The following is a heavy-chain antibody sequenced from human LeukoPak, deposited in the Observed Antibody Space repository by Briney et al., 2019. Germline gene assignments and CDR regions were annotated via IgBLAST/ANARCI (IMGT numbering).Heavy chain of an antibody. CDR1: GFTFGSYG. J-gene: IGHJ4*02. CDR3: AKGRYYDFWSGYSVDY. CDR2: ISYDGSNK. D-gene: IGHD3-3*01. Sequence: PGRSLRLSCEASGFTFGSYGMHWVRQAPGKGLEWVAGISYDGSNKYYADSVKGRFTISRDNSKNTLYLQMNSLRAEDTAVYYCAKGRYYDFWSGYSVDYWGQGTLVTVSS. V-gene: IGHV3-30*18.